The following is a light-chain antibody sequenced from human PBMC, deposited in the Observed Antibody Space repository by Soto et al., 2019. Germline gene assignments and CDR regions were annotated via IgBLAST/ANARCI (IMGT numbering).Light chain of an antibody. CDR2: RNN. J-gene: IGLJ3*02. CDR3: SAWDERLSGWV. V-gene: IGLV1-47*01. Sequence: QSVLTQPPSASGTPGQRVTISCSGSGSNIGSDTVNWYQQLPGTAPKLLIYRNNQWPSGVPDRFSGSKAGTSASLVISGLRSEDEADYYCSAWDERLSGWVFGGGTQLTVL. CDR1: GSNIGSDT.